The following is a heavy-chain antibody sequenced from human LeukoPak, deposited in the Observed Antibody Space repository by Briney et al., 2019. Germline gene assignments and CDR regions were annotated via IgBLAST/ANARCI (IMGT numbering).Heavy chain of an antibody. CDR3: EKKRRPVSGTDLSDY. D-gene: IGHD6-19*01. V-gene: IGHV3-23*01. J-gene: IGHJ4*02. Sequence: PGGSLRLSCVASGFSVSSYAMSWVRQSPGKVLEWVSAFSGGASRTYYVDSVKGRFTISRENSKNTLYLTKKSLRVEDTARYYCEKKRRPVSGTDLSDYWGKGTLVTVSS. CDR2: FSGGASRT. CDR1: GFSVSSYA.